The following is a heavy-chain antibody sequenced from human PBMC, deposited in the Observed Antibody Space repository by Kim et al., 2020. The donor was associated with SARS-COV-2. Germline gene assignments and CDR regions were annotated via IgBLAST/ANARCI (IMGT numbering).Heavy chain of an antibody. V-gene: IGHV4-34*01. CDR1: GGSFSGYY. CDR3: ARPLGEQQLVLGY. D-gene: IGHD6-13*01. CDR2: INHSGST. Sequence: SETLSLTCAVYGGSFSGYYWSWIRQPPGKGLEWIGEINHSGSTNYNPSLKSRVTISVDTSKNQFSLKLSSVTAADTAVYYCARPLGEQQLVLGYWGQGTLVTVSS. J-gene: IGHJ4*02.